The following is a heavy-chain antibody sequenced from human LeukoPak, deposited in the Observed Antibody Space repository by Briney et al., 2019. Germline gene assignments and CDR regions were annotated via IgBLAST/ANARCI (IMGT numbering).Heavy chain of an antibody. CDR2: ISRSSDYI. D-gene: IGHD1-26*01. CDR1: GFTFSSYS. V-gene: IGHV3-21*06. CDR3: ARDEGLGGIVGAKGVDL. J-gene: IGHJ5*02. Sequence: GGSLRLSCAASGFTFSSYSMNWVRQGPGKGLEWVSFISRSSDYIYYADSLKGRFTNSRDNAKNSLYLQMHSLRVEDTAVYYCARDEGLGGIVGAKGVDLWGQGTLVTVSS.